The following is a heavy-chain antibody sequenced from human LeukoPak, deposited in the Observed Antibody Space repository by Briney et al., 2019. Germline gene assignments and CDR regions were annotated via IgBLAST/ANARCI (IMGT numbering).Heavy chain of an antibody. CDR2: IWYDGSNK. J-gene: IGHJ6*02. D-gene: IGHD6-13*01. CDR1: GFTFSSYG. Sequence: GGSLRLSCAASGFTFSSYGMHWVRQAPGKGLEWVAVIWYDGSNKYYADSVKGRFTISRDNSKNTLYLQMNSLRAEDTAVYYCARDPNVSPPPYSSSWYGMDVWGQGTTVTVSS. V-gene: IGHV3-33*01. CDR3: ARDPNVSPPPYSSSWYGMDV.